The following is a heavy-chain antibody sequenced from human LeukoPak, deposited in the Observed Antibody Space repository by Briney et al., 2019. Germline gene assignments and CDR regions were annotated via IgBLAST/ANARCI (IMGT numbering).Heavy chain of an antibody. J-gene: IGHJ4*02. D-gene: IGHD6-19*01. CDR3: ARVWSIAVAGTLGY. CDR2: INPKSAGT. Sequence: ASVKVSCKPSGYTFTDYSIHWVRRAPGQGLEWMGWINPKSAGTKYAQKFQGRVTMTRDTSISTAYMELSRLRSDDTAVYYCARVWSIAVAGTLGYWGQGTLVTVSS. CDR1: GYTFTDYS. V-gene: IGHV1-2*02.